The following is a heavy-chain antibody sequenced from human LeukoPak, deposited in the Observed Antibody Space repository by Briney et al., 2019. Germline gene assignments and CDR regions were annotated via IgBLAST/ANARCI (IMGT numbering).Heavy chain of an antibody. Sequence: TLSLTCTVSGGFISSGGYYWSWIRQRPGKGLEWIGNIYYSSNTYHNPSLKSRVTISIDTFRSQFSLKLSSVTAADTAIYYCAREHSSSSWFDPWGQGTLVTVSS. CDR3: AREHSSSSWFDP. CDR1: GGFISSGGYY. CDR2: IYYSSNT. J-gene: IGHJ5*02. D-gene: IGHD6-13*01. V-gene: IGHV4-31*03.